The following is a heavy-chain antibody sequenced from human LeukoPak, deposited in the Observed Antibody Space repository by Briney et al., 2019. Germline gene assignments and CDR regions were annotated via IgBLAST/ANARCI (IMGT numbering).Heavy chain of an antibody. V-gene: IGHV3-30*18. D-gene: IGHD3-10*01. J-gene: IGHJ4*02. CDR2: ISYDGSNK. CDR3: AKDEALQYYYGSETSGIDY. CDR1: GFTFSSYA. Sequence: GGSLRLSCAASGFTFSSYAMHWVRQAPGKGLEWVTVISYDGSNKYYADSVKGRFTISRDNSKNTLYLQTNSLRPEDSAVYYCAKDEALQYYYGSETSGIDYWGQGTLVTVSS.